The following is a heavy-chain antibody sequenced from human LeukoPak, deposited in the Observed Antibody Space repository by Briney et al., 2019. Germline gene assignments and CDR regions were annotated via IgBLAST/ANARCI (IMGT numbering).Heavy chain of an antibody. V-gene: IGHV1-2*02. CDR2: INPNSGDA. CDR3: ARDNGDYWFDY. J-gene: IGHJ4*02. CDR1: GYTFTAYY. D-gene: IGHD4-17*01. Sequence: ASVKVSCKASGYTFTAYYMHWLRQAPGQGLECMGWINPNSGDANYAQKFQGRVTMTRDTSISTAYMELTRLRSDDTAVYYCARDNGDYWFDYWGQGTLVTVSS.